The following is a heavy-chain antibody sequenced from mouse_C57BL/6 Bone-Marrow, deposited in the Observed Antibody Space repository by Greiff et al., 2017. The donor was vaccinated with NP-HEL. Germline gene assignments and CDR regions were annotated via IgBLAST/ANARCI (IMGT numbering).Heavy chain of an antibody. CDR3: ARSIYYDDADDAFYAMDD. V-gene: IGHV7-3*01. Sequence: EVQLVESGGGLVQPGGSLSLSCAASGFTFTDYYMSWVRQPPGKALEWLGFIRNKANGYTSEYSASVKGRFTISRDYSQTFLYLQINALRAEDSATYYCARSIYYDDADDAFYAMDDWGQGTSVTVSS. J-gene: IGHJ4*01. D-gene: IGHD2-4*01. CDR1: GFTFTDYY. CDR2: IRNKANGYTS.